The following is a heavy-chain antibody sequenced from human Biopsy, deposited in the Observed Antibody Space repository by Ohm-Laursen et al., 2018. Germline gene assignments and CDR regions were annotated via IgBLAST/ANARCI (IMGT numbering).Heavy chain of an antibody. D-gene: IGHD4-17*01. J-gene: IGHJ4*02. V-gene: IGHV3-21*04. CDR1: GFTFSPYS. Sequence: GSLRLSCTASGFTFSPYSMNWVRQAPGQGLEWVSSISSSGSFIYFADSVKGRFTISRDNSKNTLYLQMNSLRADDTAVYYCALAAAQTVTHFDYWGQGTLVTVSS. CDR2: ISSSGSFI. CDR3: ALAAAQTVTHFDY.